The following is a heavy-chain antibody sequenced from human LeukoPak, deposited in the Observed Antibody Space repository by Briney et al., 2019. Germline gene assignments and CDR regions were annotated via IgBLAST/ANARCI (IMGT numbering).Heavy chain of an antibody. CDR1: GGTFSGYA. J-gene: IGHJ4*02. CDR2: ISAYNGNT. Sequence: ASVKVSCKASGGTFSGYAISWVRQAPGQGLEWMGWISAYNGNTNYAQKLQGRVTMTTDTSTSTAYMELRSLRSDDTAVYYCARVDSSGSLDYWGQGTLVTVSS. V-gene: IGHV1-18*01. CDR3: ARVDSSGSLDY. D-gene: IGHD3-22*01.